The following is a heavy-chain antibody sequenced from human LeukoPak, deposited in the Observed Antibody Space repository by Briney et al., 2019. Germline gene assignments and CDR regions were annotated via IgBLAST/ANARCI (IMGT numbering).Heavy chain of an antibody. CDR1: GFTFSDYW. V-gene: IGHV3-7*01. Sequence: GGSLRLSCVGSGFTFSDYWMSWVRQAPGKGLEWVANIKQDGSEKDYVDALKGRFTISRDNAKNSPYLQMNSLRAEDTAVYYCARWLELMRNFDWWGQGTLVTVSS. D-gene: IGHD5-24*01. CDR2: IKQDGSEK. J-gene: IGHJ4*02. CDR3: ARWLELMRNFDW.